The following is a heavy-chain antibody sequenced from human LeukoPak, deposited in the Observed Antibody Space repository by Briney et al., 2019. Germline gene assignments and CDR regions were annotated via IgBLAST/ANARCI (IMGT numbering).Heavy chain of an antibody. V-gene: IGHV1-18*01. CDR2: ISAYNGNT. CDR3: ARGPYGDRNYYYGMDV. CDR1: GYTFTSYG. J-gene: IGHJ6*02. Sequence: GASVKVSCKASGYTFTSYGISWVRQAPGQGLEWMGWISAYNGNTNYAQKLQGRVTMTTDTSTSTAYMELRSLRSDDTAVYYCARGPYGDRNYYYGMDVWGQGTTVTVSS. D-gene: IGHD4-17*01.